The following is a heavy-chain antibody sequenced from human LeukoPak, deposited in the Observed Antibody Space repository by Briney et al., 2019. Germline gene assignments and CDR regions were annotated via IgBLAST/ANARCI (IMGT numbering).Heavy chain of an antibody. CDR2: IYHSGST. D-gene: IGHD4-17*01. CDR3: ARTTTVTFWFDP. V-gene: IGHV4-30-2*01. CDR1: GGSISSGGYS. J-gene: IGHJ5*02. Sequence: PSETLSLTCAVSGGSISSGGYSWSWIRQPPGKGLEWIGYIYHSGSTYYNPSLKSRVTISVDRSKNQLSLKLSSVTAADTAVYYCARTTTVTFWFDPWGQGTLVTVSS.